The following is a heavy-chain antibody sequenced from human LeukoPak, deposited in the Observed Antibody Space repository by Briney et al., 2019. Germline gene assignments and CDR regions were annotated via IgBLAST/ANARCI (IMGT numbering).Heavy chain of an antibody. D-gene: IGHD3-22*01. V-gene: IGHV3-74*01. CDR2: IGSNGGST. Sequence: PGGSLRLSCAASGFTFSNYWTHWVSQTPGKGLVWVSRIGSNGGSTNYADSVKGRFTISRDNAKNTLYLQMNSLRAEDTAVYYCARVTSLIAIDNWGQGTLVTVSS. CDR3: ARVTSLIAIDN. CDR1: GFTFSNYW. J-gene: IGHJ4*02.